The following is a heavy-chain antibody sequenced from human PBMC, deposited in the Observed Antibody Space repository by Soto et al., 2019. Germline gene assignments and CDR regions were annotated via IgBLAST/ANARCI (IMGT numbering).Heavy chain of an antibody. Sequence: SETLSLTCTVSGGSISSSSYYWGWIRQPPGKGLEWIGSIYYSGSTYYNPPLKSRVTISLDTSKNQFSLKLSSVTAADTAVYDCARLGAYDSSGYYYVGLDYWGQGTLVTVSS. D-gene: IGHD3-22*01. J-gene: IGHJ4*02. CDR2: IYYSGST. CDR3: ARLGAYDSSGYYYVGLDY. V-gene: IGHV4-39*01. CDR1: GGSISSSSYY.